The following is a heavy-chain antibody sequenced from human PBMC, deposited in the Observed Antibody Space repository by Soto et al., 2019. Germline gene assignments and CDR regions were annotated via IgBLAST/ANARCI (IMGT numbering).Heavy chain of an antibody. CDR1: GFTFSSYG. CDR2: ISYDGSNK. V-gene: IGHV3-30*18. D-gene: IGHD3-9*01. CDR3: AKEGVRVLRYFDWLLPAHYYYGMDA. J-gene: IGHJ6*02. Sequence: PGGSLRLSCAASGFTFSSYGMHWVRQAPGKGLEWVAVISYDGSNKYYADSVKGRFTISRDNSKNTLYLQMNSLRAEDTAVYYCAKEGVRVLRYFDWLLPAHYYYGMDAWGQGTTVTVSS.